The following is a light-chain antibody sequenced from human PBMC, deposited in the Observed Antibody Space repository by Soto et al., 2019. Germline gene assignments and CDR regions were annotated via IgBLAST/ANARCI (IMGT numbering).Light chain of an antibody. CDR2: DNN. CDR1: SSNIGNNY. J-gene: IGLJ3*02. CDR3: GTWDGSRNWV. Sequence: QSVLTQTPSVSAAPGQKVTISCSGTSSNIGNNYVSWYQQFPDTAPKLLIYDNNKRPSGIPDRFSGSKSGASATLVITGVHTGDEADYYCGTWDGSRNWVFGGGTKLTVL. V-gene: IGLV1-51*01.